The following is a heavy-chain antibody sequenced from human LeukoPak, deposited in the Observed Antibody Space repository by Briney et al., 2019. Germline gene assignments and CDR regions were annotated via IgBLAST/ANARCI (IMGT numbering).Heavy chain of an antibody. V-gene: IGHV3-9*01. CDR3: AKGPSTYSYYH. Sequence: GGSLRLSCAASGFTFDDYAMHWVRQAPGKGLEWVSGICWNSGSIGYADSVKGRFTISRDNAKNSLYLQMNSLRAEDTALSYCAKGPSTYSYYHWGQGTLVTVSS. D-gene: IGHD2-21*01. CDR1: GFTFDDYA. CDR2: ICWNSGSI. J-gene: IGHJ4*02.